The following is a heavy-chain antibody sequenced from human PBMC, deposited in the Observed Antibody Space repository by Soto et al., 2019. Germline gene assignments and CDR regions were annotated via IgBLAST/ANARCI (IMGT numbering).Heavy chain of an antibody. CDR2: IYPGDSDT. CDR1: GYTFTDYW. D-gene: IGHD2-2*01. CDR3: ARLDHLRSSWDYYGMDV. V-gene: IGHV5-51*01. Sequence: PGESLKISCKGSGYTFTDYWIGWVRQLPGKGLEWMGIIYPGDSDTRYSPSFQGHVTITVDKSTSTAYLQCNTLKASDTAMYYCARLDHLRSSWDYYGMDVWGQGTTVTVSS. J-gene: IGHJ6*02.